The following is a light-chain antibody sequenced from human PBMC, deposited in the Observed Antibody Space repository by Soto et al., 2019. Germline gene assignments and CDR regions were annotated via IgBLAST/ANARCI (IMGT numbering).Light chain of an antibody. J-gene: IGKJ1*01. CDR2: DAC. CDR1: QSITNW. V-gene: IGKV1-5*01. Sequence: DIQMTQSPSTLSASVGDTVTITCRAGQSITNWLAWYQQKPGRAPNLLIYDACNLEDGVPSRFSGSGSGTEFCLTISRLQPDDFATYYCQQYNNFPWTFGQGTGV. CDR3: QQYNNFPWT.